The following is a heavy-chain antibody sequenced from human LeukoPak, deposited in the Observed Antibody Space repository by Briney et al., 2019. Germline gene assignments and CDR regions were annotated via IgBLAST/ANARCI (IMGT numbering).Heavy chain of an antibody. D-gene: IGHD3-10*01. Sequence: PSETLSLTCAVYGGSFSGYYWRWIRQPPGKGLEWIGEINHSGSTNYNPSLKSRVTISVDTSKNQFSLKLSSVTAADTAVYYCARVRRSYYYGSGSYYTPRGAFDIWGQGTMVTVSS. V-gene: IGHV4-34*01. CDR3: ARVRRSYYYGSGSYYTPRGAFDI. CDR2: INHSGST. CDR1: GGSFSGYY. J-gene: IGHJ3*02.